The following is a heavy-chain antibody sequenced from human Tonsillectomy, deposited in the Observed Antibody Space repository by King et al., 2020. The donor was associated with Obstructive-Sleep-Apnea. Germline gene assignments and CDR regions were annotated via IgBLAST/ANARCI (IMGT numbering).Heavy chain of an antibody. J-gene: IGHJ4*02. Sequence: PLQESGPGLVKPSETLSLTCSVSGGFISSYYWSWIRQPQGKGLQWIGYIYYSGSTNYNPSLESRVTISVDTSKNQFSLKLSSVTAADTAVYYCARVGYCSSTSCYDFDYWGQGTLVTVSS. CDR1: GGFISSYY. CDR3: ARVGYCSSTSCYDFDY. V-gene: IGHV4-59*01. CDR2: IYYSGST. D-gene: IGHD2-2*01.